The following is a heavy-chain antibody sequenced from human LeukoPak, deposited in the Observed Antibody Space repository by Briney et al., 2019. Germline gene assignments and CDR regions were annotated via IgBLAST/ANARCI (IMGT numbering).Heavy chain of an antibody. Sequence: GKSLRLSCAASGFTFSSYAIHWVRQAPGKGLEWVAVISNDGSSKYYPDSVKGRFTISRDNSKKTLYLQMNGLTTEDAALYYCARSFNGDLDYWGQGTLVTVSS. CDR3: ARSFNGDLDY. V-gene: IGHV3-30*04. CDR1: GFTFSSYA. J-gene: IGHJ4*02. D-gene: IGHD4-17*01. CDR2: ISNDGSSK.